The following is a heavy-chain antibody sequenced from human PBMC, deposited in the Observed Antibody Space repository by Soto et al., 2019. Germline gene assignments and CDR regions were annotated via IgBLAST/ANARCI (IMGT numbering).Heavy chain of an antibody. CDR1: GYSFTSYW. Sequence: GESLKISCKGSGYSFTSYWIGWVRQMPGKGLEWMGIIYPGDSDTRYSPSFQGQVTISADKSIGTAYLQWSSLKASDTAMYYCARHANYDFWSGYRYGMDVWGQGTTVTVSS. V-gene: IGHV5-51*01. CDR3: ARHANYDFWSGYRYGMDV. D-gene: IGHD3-3*01. CDR2: IYPGDSDT. J-gene: IGHJ6*02.